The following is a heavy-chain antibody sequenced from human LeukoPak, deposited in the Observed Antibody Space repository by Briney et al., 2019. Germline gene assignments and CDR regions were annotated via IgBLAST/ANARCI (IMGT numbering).Heavy chain of an antibody. CDR2: IIPISGTT. CDR3: ARKLRLGGNWFDP. Sequence: SVKVSCKTSGGAFTSYAITWVRQAPGQGLEWMGKIIPISGTTNYAQKFQGRVTFTADESTSTAYMELSSLRSEDTALYYCARKLRLGGNWFDPWGQGTLVTVSS. D-gene: IGHD1-26*01. CDR1: GGAFTSYA. J-gene: IGHJ5*02. V-gene: IGHV1-69*13.